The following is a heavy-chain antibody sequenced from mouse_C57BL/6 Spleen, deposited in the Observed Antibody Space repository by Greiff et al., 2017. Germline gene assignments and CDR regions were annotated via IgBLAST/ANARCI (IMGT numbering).Heavy chain of an antibody. V-gene: IGHV1-62-2*01. J-gene: IGHJ2*01. CDR2: FYPGSGSI. D-gene: IGHD1-1*02. CDR1: AYTFPAYT. CDR3: ARHEGHYGLDY. Sequence: QVQLQQSGAELVKPGASVKLSCKASAYTFPAYTIHWVKQRSGQGLEWIWWFYPGSGSIKYTEKFKDKATLTANRSSSTVYMEASRLRSDYSAVYCCARHEGHYGLDYWGQGTTLTVS.